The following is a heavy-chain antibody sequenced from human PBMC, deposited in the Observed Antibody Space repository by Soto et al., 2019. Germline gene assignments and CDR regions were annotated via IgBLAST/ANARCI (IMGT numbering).Heavy chain of an antibody. CDR1: GFTFSSYG. CDR3: ANSGSDDDYYYYYMDV. J-gene: IGHJ6*03. V-gene: IGHV3-30*18. Sequence: GGSLRHSCAASGFTFSSYGMHWVRQAPGKGLEWVAVISYDGSNKYYADSVKGRFTISRDNSKNTLYLQMNSLRAEDTAVYYCANSGSDDDYYYYYMDVWGKGTTVTVSS. D-gene: IGHD3-10*01. CDR2: ISYDGSNK.